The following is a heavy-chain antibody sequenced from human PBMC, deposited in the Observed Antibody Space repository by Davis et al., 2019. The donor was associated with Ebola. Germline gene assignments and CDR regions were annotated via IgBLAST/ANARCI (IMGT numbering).Heavy chain of an antibody. D-gene: IGHD3-9*01. J-gene: IGHJ3*02. V-gene: IGHV1-8*01. CDR1: GGTFPNYA. CDR2: MNPNSGNT. Sequence: ASVKVSCKTSGGTFPNYAVNWVRQAPGQGLEWMGWMNPNSGNTGYAQKFQGRVTMTRNTSISTAYMELSSLRSEDTAVYYCAGAETDILTGYYKIWGQGTMVTVSS. CDR3: AGAETDILTGYYKI.